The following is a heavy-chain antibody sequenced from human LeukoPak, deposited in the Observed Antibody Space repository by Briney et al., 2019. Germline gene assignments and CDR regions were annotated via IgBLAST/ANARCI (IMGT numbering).Heavy chain of an antibody. J-gene: IGHJ4*02. CDR3: ARRLYSGSYHFDY. V-gene: IGHV5-51*01. Sequence: GESLKISCKGSGYSFTTYWIGWVRQMPGKGLEWVGIIYPGDSETRYSPSFQGQVTISADKSINTAYLQWSSLKASDTAMYYCARRLYSGSYHFDYWGQGPRSPSPQ. CDR2: IYPGDSET. D-gene: IGHD1-26*01. CDR1: GYSFTTYW.